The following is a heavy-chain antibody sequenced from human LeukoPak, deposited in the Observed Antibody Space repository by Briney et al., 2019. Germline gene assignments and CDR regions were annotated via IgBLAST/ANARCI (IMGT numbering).Heavy chain of an antibody. D-gene: IGHD3-10*01. CDR1: GFTFDDYA. Sequence: GGSLRLSCAASGFTFDDYAMHWVRQAPGKGLEWVSGISWNSGSIGYADPVKGRFTISRDNAKNSLYLQMNSLRAEDTALYYCAKAPDVIYWYFDLWGRGTLVTVSS. J-gene: IGHJ2*01. CDR2: ISWNSGSI. V-gene: IGHV3-9*01. CDR3: AKAPDVIYWYFDL.